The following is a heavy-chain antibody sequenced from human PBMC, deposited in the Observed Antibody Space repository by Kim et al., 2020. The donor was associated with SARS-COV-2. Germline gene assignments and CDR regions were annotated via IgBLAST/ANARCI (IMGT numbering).Heavy chain of an antibody. CDR3: ARGTFQGGLDY. J-gene: IGHJ4*02. V-gene: IGHV3-74*01. D-gene: IGHD3-16*01. Sequence: GGSLRLSCAASGFTLRSFWMNWVRLVPGKGLMWVSRVNSDGSNTNYADSVRGRFTISRDNAKNTLYLQMNSLRAEDTAEYYCARGTFQGGLDYWGPGTQVTV. CDR1: GFTLRSFW. CDR2: VNSDGSNT.